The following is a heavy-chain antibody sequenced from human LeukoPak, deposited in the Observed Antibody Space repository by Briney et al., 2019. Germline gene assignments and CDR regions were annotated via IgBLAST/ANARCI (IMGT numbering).Heavy chain of an antibody. CDR3: ARSYCSGGSCYPILDFDY. V-gene: IGHV1-18*04. D-gene: IGHD2-15*01. CDR2: ISAYNGNT. Sequence: ASVKVSCKASGYTFTSYGISWVRQAPGQGLEWMGWISAYNGNTSYAQKLQGRVTMTTDTSTSTAYMELRSLRSDDTAVYYCARSYCSGGSCYPILDFDYWGQGTLVTVSS. J-gene: IGHJ4*02. CDR1: GYTFTSYG.